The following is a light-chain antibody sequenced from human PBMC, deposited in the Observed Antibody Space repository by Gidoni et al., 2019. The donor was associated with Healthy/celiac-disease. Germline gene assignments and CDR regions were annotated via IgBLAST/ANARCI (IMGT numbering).Light chain of an antibody. CDR1: QSISSW. V-gene: IGKV1-5*03. CDR3: QQYNSYSWT. Sequence: DIKRTQSPSTLSASVGDRVTITCRASQSISSWLAWYQQKQGKAPKLLIYKASSLESGVPSRFSGSGSGTEFTLTISSLQPDDFATYYCQQYNSYSWTCGQXTKVEIK. J-gene: IGKJ1*01. CDR2: KAS.